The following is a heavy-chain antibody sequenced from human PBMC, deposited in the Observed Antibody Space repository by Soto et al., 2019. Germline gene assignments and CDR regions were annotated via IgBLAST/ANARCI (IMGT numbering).Heavy chain of an antibody. D-gene: IGHD2-2*01. CDR3: ARAGDDCSAANCYVIDY. J-gene: IGHJ4*02. CDR1: GYTFTTYA. V-gene: IGHV1-3*04. CDR2: INTGKGNT. Sequence: ASVKVSCKASGYTFTTYAMHWVRQAPGQRFEWMAWINTGKGNTKYSQKFQGRVTVTRDTSASTAYMELSSLRSEDTAMYYCARAGDDCSAANCYVIDYWGQGTLVTVSS.